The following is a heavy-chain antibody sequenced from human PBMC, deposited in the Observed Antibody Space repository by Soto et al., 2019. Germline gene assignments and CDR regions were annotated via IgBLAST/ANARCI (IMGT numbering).Heavy chain of an antibody. CDR2: ISSDGNNK. CDR1: GFTFSTYD. J-gene: IGHJ6*04. V-gene: IGHV3-30*18. Sequence: QVQLVESGGGVVQPGRSLRLSCAASGFTFSTYDMHWVRQAPGKGLEWVALISSDGNNKYYANSVNGRFTISRHNSKNTLDLQMNSLRVEDTAVYYCAKDGCSPTSCSTRYYYYDMDVWCEGTTVTVSS. D-gene: IGHD2-2*01. CDR3: AKDGCSPTSCSTRYYYYDMDV.